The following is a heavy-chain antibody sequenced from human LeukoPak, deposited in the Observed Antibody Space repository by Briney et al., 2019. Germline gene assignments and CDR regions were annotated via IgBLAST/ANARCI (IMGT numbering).Heavy chain of an antibody. CDR3: ARGHYGSGTSYYYYHYMDV. Sequence: ASVKVSCKASGYTFTSYYMHWVRQAPGQGLEWMGIINPSGGSTSYAQKLQGRVTMTRDMSTSTVYMELTSLRSEDTAVYYCARGHYGSGTSYYYYHYMDVRGKGTTVTVSS. CDR1: GYTFTSYY. V-gene: IGHV1-46*01. CDR2: INPSGGST. D-gene: IGHD3-10*01. J-gene: IGHJ6*03.